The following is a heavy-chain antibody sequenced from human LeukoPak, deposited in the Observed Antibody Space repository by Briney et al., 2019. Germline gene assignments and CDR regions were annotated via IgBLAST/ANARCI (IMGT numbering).Heavy chain of an antibody. CDR1: GDSVSSNSAT. V-gene: IGHV6-1*01. CDR3: AIGRGSSADFDY. D-gene: IGHD6-6*01. CDR2: TYYRSQWNN. J-gene: IGHJ4*02. Sequence: SQTLSLTCAISGDSVSSNSATWNWIRQSPLRGLEWLGRTYYRSQWNNDYAASVKSRIDINPETSKNQFSLQLNSVTPEDTAVFYCAIGRGSSADFDYWGQGTLVTVSS.